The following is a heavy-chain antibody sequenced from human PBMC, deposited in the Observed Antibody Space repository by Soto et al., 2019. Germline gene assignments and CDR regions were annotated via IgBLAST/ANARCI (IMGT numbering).Heavy chain of an antibody. CDR2: ISYDGSNK. CDR3: ARDGTGSRELEGYYYGMDV. Sequence: QVQLVESGGGVVQPGRSLRLSCAASGFTFSSYAMHWVRQAPGKGLEWVAVISYDGSNKYYADSVKGRFTISRDNSKNTLYLQMNSLRAEDTAVYYCARDGTGSRELEGYYYGMDVWGQGTTVTVSS. CDR1: GFTFSSYA. V-gene: IGHV3-30-3*01. J-gene: IGHJ6*02. D-gene: IGHD1-1*01.